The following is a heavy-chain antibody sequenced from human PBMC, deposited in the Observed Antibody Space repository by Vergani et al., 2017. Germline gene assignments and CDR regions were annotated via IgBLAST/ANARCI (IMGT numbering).Heavy chain of an antibody. CDR1: GGSISRGDYY. CDR3: ARVRNYDFCGGYDTGSRDVGYFDL. V-gene: IGHV4-30-4*08. J-gene: IGHJ2*01. CDR2: IYYSGST. Sequence: QVQLQESGPGLVTSSQPLSLTCTVSGGSISRGDYYWSWIRQPPGKGLEWIGYIYYSGSTYYNPSLKSRVTISVDTSKNQFSLKLSSVTAADTAMYYCARVRNYDFCGGYDTGSRDVGYFDLWGRGTLVTVSS. D-gene: IGHD3-3*01.